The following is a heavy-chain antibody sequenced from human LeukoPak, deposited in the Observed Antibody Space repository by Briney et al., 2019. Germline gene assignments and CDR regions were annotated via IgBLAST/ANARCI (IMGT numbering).Heavy chain of an antibody. D-gene: IGHD7-27*01. Sequence: SQTLSLTCTVSGGSISSGDYYWSWIRQPPGKGLEWIGYIYYSGSTYYNPSLKSRVTISVDTSKNQFSLKLSSVTAADTAVYYCARGDGDAYWYFDLWGRGTLVTVSS. V-gene: IGHV4-30-4*01. CDR2: IYYSGST. CDR1: GGSISSGDYY. CDR3: ARGDGDAYWYFDL. J-gene: IGHJ2*01.